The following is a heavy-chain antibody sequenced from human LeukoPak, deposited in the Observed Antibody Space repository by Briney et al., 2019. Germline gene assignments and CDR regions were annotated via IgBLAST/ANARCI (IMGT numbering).Heavy chain of an antibody. D-gene: IGHD3-10*01. CDR3: ARVWLGPMVRGEPENFDY. J-gene: IGHJ4*02. Sequence: GGSLRLSCAASGFTFSSYAMSWVRQAPGKGLEWVSVIYSDGSAYYADSVKGRFTISRDNSKNTLSLQMNSLRAEDTAVYYCARVWLGPMVRGEPENFDYWGQGTLVTVSS. CDR2: IYSDGSA. V-gene: IGHV3-53*01. CDR1: GFTFSSYA.